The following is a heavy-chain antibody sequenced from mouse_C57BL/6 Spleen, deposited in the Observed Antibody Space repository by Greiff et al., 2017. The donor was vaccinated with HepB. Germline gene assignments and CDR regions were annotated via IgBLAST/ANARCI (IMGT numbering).Heavy chain of an antibody. CDR3: TRYSYDGPYYAMDY. CDR2: IDPENGDT. Sequence: VQLKESGAELVRPGASVKLSCTASGFNIKDDYMHWVKQRPEQGLEWIGWIDPENGDTEYASKFQGKATITADTSSNTAYLQLSSLTSEDTAVYYCTRYSYDGPYYAMDYWGQGTSVTVSS. V-gene: IGHV14-4*01. D-gene: IGHD2-12*01. CDR1: GFNIKDDY. J-gene: IGHJ4*01.